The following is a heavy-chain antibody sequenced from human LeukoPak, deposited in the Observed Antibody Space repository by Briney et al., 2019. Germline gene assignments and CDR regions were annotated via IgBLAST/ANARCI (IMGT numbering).Heavy chain of an antibody. J-gene: IGHJ4*02. CDR2: IYSGGST. Sequence: GGSLRLSCAASWFTVSSNYMNWVRQAPGKGLEWVSVIYSGGSTYYADSVKGRFTISRDTSKNTLYLQMNNLRAEDTAVYYCAAQQWLVTNYDYWGQGTLVTVSS. CDR1: WFTVSSNY. D-gene: IGHD6-19*01. V-gene: IGHV3-53*01. CDR3: AAQQWLVTNYDY.